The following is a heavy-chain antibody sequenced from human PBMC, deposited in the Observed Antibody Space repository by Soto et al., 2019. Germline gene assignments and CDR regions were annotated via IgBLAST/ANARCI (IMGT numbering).Heavy chain of an antibody. CDR3: ANPACGGLRLGELSFLPRADDAFDI. V-gene: IGHV3-30*18. Sequence: GGSLRLSCAASGFTFSSYGMHWVRRAPGKGLEWVAVISYDGSNKYYADSVKGRFTISRDNSKNTLYLQMNSLRAEDTAVYYCANPACGGLRLGELSFLPRADDAFDIWGQGTMVTVSS. CDR1: GFTFSSYG. J-gene: IGHJ3*02. CDR2: ISYDGSNK. D-gene: IGHD3-16*02.